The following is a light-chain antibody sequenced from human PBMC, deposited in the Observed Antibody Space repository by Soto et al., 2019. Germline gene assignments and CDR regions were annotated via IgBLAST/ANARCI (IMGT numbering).Light chain of an antibody. CDR1: QGISSY. J-gene: IGKJ3*01. CDR3: QQLNSYPLFT. V-gene: IGKV1-9*01. Sequence: DIQLTQSPSFLSASVGDRVTITCRASQGISSYLAWYQQRPEKAPKLLIYAAYTLQSGVPSRFSGSGSGTEFTITSSSLKPADFATYYCQQLNSYPLFTFGPGTKVDIK. CDR2: AAY.